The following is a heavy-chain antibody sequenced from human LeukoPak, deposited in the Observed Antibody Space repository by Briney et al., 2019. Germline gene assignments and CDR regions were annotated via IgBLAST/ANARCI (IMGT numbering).Heavy chain of an antibody. V-gene: IGHV4-61*02. CDR2: IYTSGST. CDR3: ARFKADPLYYFDY. CDR1: GGSISSGSYY. J-gene: IGHJ4*02. Sequence: SETLSLTCTVSGGSISSGSYYWSWIRQPAGKGLEWIGRIYTSGSTNYNPSLKSRVTISVDTSKKQFSLKLGSVTAADTAVYYCARFKADPLYYFDYWGQGTLVTVSS. D-gene: IGHD6-19*01.